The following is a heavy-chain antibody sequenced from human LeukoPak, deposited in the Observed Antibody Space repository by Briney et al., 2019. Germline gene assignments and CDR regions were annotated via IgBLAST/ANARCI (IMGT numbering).Heavy chain of an antibody. Sequence: SETLSLTCTVSGGSISSSSFYWGWIRQPPGKGLEWIGIIYYSVSTYYNPSLKSRVTISVDTSKNQFSLKLSSVTAADTAVYYCARGEEGIAAAGTGPFDPWGQGTLVTVSS. V-gene: IGHV4-39*07. D-gene: IGHD6-13*01. CDR1: GGSISSSSFY. CDR2: IYYSVST. CDR3: ARGEEGIAAAGTGPFDP. J-gene: IGHJ5*02.